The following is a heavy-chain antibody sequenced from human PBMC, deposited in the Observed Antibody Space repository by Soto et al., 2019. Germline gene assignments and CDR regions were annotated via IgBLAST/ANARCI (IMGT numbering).Heavy chain of an antibody. Sequence: QVHLVESGGGVVQPGTSLRLSCAASGFTFSNYSMHWVRQAPGKGLEWVAVISKDGDKTYYADSVKGRFTISRDNSKNTLYLQMNSLRPEDTAVHYCAREWSVANPGYWGQGTQVTVSS. CDR2: ISKDGDKT. CDR1: GFTFSNYS. D-gene: IGHD5-12*01. CDR3: AREWSVANPGY. V-gene: IGHV3-30-3*01. J-gene: IGHJ4*02.